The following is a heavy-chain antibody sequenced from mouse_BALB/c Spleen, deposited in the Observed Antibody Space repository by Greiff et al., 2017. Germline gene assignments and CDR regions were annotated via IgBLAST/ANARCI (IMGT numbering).Heavy chain of an antibody. J-gene: IGHJ3*01. CDR1: GFNIKDYY. CDR3: NVGNYYGSISWFAY. D-gene: IGHD1-1*01. V-gene: IGHV14-4*02. CDR2: IDPENGDT. Sequence: EVKLQESGAELVRSGASVKLSCTASGFNIKDYYMHWVKQRPEQGLEWIGWIDPENGDTEYAPKFQGKATMTADTSSNTAYLQLSSLTSEDTAVYYCNVGNYYGSISWFAYWGQGTLVTVSA.